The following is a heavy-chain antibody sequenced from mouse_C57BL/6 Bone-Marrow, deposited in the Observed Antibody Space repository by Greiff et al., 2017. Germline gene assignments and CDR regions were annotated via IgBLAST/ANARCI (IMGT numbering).Heavy chain of an antibody. CDR1: GYTFTSYW. V-gene: IGHV1-61*01. D-gene: IGHD1-1*01. CDR3: ARDLLRDY. J-gene: IGHJ2*01. CDR2: IYPSDSET. Sequence: VQLQQSGAELVRPGSSVKLSCKASGYTFTSYWMDWVKQRPGQGLEWIGNIYPSDSETHYNQKFKDKATLTVDKSSSTAYMQLSSLTSEDSAVYYCARDLLRDYWGQGTTLTVSS.